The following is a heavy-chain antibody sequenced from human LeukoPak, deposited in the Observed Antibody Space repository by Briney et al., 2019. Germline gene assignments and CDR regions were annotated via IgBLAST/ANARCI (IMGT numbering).Heavy chain of an antibody. D-gene: IGHD3-3*01. CDR1: GYTFTSYY. J-gene: IGHJ3*02. V-gene: IGHV1-46*03. Sequence: VASVEVSCKASGYTFTSYYMHWVRQAPGQGLEWMGIINPSGGSTSYAQKFQGRVTMTRDTSTSTVYMELSSLRSEDTAVYYCARAPSYYDFWSGYRSDAFDIWGQGTMVTVSS. CDR2: INPSGGST. CDR3: ARAPSYYDFWSGYRSDAFDI.